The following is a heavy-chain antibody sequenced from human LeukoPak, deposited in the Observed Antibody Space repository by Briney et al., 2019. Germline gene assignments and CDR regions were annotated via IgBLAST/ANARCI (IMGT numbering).Heavy chain of an antibody. CDR2: ISGSGGST. CDR1: GFTFSSYA. J-gene: IGHJ6*02. CDR3: AREKDPYYYYGMDV. V-gene: IGHV3-23*01. Sequence: GGSLRLSCAASGFTFSSYAMSWVRQAPGKGLEWVSAISGSGGSTYYADSVKGRFTISRDNSKNTLYLQMNSLRAEDTAVCYCAREKDPYYYYGMDVWGQGTTVTVSS.